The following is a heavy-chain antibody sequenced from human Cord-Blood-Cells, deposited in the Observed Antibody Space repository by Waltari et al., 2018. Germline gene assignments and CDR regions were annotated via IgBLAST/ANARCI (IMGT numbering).Heavy chain of an antibody. CDR3: ARGANWNYYYYYYGMDV. J-gene: IGHJ6*02. D-gene: IGHD1-7*01. CDR2: INHSGST. CDR1: GGSFSGYY. Sequence: QVQLQQWGAGLLKPSETLSLTCAVYGGSFSGYYWRWIRQPPGKGLEWIGEINHSGSTNYNPSLKSRVTISVDTSKNQFSLKLSSVTAADTAVYYCARGANWNYYYYYYGMDVWGQGTTVTVSS. V-gene: IGHV4-34*01.